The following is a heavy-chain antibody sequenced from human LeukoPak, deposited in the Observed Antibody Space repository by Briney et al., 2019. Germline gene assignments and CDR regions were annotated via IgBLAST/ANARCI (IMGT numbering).Heavy chain of an antibody. J-gene: IGHJ4*02. Sequence: GESLRLSCAASEFTFSSNAMNWVRQAPGKGLESVSPISGGGDRAYYADSVRGRFTISRDNAKNSLYLQMNSLRAEDTAVYYCARAKRYSYVDYWGQGTLVTVSS. CDR1: EFTFSSNA. CDR2: ISGGGDRA. D-gene: IGHD5-18*01. V-gene: IGHV3-23*01. CDR3: ARAKRYSYVDY.